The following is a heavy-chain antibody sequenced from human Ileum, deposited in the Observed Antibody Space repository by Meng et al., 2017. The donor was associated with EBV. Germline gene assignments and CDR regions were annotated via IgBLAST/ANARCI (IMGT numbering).Heavy chain of an antibody. D-gene: IGHD5-18*01. V-gene: IGHV4-34*02. J-gene: IGHJ5*02. CDR1: GGSFNAYY. CDR3: ARGREYTGQLNL. CDR2: IFHSGHT. Sequence: QVPLEQSGACLLKPAATLSTTCDVSGGSFNAYYWIWIRQSPGGGLEWIGEIFHSGHTNYNPSLESRVSMSVATSKKQFSLLLSSVTAADSGLYFCARGREYTGQLNLWGLGTLVTVSS.